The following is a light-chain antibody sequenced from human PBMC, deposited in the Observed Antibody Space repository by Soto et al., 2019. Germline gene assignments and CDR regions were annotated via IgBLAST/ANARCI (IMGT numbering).Light chain of an antibody. CDR3: HQYNNWPRT. CDR2: DAS. CDR1: QSVSSN. J-gene: IGKJ1*01. Sequence: EMVMTQSPATLSVSPGEGATLSCRASQSVSSNLAWYQQKPGQAPRLLIYDASTRATGVPARFSGSGSGTEFTLIISRLQSEDFAVYYCHQYNNWPRTFGQGTQVEIK. V-gene: IGKV3-15*01.